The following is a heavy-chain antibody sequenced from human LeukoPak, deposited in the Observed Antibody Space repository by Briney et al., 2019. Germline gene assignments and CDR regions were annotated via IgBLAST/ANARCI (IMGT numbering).Heavy chain of an antibody. CDR2: IYHIGST. D-gene: IGHD3-10*01. V-gene: IGHV4-38-2*01. Sequence: PSETLSLTCAVSGYSISSGYYWGWIRQPPGKGLEWIGSIYHIGSTYYNPSLKSRVTISVDTSKNQFSLKLSSVTAADTAVYYCASHVLLWFGELLLPNWFDPWGQGTLVTVSS. J-gene: IGHJ5*02. CDR3: ASHVLLWFGELLLPNWFDP. CDR1: GYSISSGYY.